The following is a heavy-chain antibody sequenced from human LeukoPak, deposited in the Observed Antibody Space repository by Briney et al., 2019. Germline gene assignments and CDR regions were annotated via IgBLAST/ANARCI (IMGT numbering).Heavy chain of an antibody. Sequence: ASVKVSCKASGGTFSSYAISWVRQAPGQGLEWMGRIIPILGIANYAQKFQGRVTLTADKSTSTDYMELSSLRSEDTAVYYCARRMSLYGMDVWGQGTTVTVSS. V-gene: IGHV1-69*04. CDR1: GGTFSSYA. CDR2: IIPILGIA. CDR3: ARRMSLYGMDV. J-gene: IGHJ6*02.